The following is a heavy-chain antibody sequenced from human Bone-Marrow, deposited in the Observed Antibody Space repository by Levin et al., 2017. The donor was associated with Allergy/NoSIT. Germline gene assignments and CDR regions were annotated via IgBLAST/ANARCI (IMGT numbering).Heavy chain of an antibody. Sequence: GESLKISCAASGFTFSNYDIHWVRQAPGKGLEWVAVIWYDGSKKYYADSVKGRFTISRDNSKNTLCLQMNSLRAEDTAVYYCARDQGTGDNSGYSRSADAFDIWGQGTMVTVSS. D-gene: IGHD3-22*01. J-gene: IGHJ3*02. V-gene: IGHV3-33*01. CDR1: GFTFSNYD. CDR3: ARDQGTGDNSGYSRSADAFDI. CDR2: IWYDGSKK.